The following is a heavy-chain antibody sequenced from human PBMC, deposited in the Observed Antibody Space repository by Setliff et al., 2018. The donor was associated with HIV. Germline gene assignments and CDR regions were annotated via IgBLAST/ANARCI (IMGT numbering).Heavy chain of an antibody. Sequence: ASVKVSCKASGGTFSSYAINWVRQATGQGLEWMAWMNPNSGNTGYAQKLQGRVTMTRNTSLSTAYMEVRSLRSEDTAVYYCARAPPVLRYFDWSYGDWFDPWGQGTLVTVSS. J-gene: IGHJ5*02. CDR3: ARAPPVLRYFDWSYGDWFDP. D-gene: IGHD3-9*01. V-gene: IGHV1-8*02. CDR2: MNPNSGNT. CDR1: GGTFSSYA.